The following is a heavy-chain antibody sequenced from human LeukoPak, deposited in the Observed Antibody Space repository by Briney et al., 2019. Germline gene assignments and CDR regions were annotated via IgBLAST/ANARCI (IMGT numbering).Heavy chain of an antibody. CDR2: ISYDGSNK. D-gene: IGHD3-22*01. Sequence: PGGSLRLSCAASGFSFDTYGMHWVRQGPGKGLEWVAVISYDGSNKWYADSVKGRFTISRDNSKNTLYLQMNSLRPEDTAIYYCARAAYDNSGYLTLWGQGTLVTVSS. J-gene: IGHJ4*02. CDR1: GFSFDTYG. CDR3: ARAAYDNSGYLTL. V-gene: IGHV3-30*03.